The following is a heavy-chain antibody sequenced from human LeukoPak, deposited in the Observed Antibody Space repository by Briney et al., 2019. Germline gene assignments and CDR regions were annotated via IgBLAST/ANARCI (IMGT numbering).Heavy chain of an antibody. V-gene: IGHV3-15*07. D-gene: IGHD3-22*01. CDR2: IKRETDGGTT. J-gene: IGHJ4*02. CDR3: AQGSGFYYDY. Sequence: GGSLRLSCAVSGLSLRNVWMNWLRQAPGKGLEWVGLIKRETDGGTTDFAAPVKGRFTISRDDSKNTLYLQMNRLTSEDTAVYYCAQGSGFYYDYWGQGTLVTVSS. CDR1: GLSLRNVW.